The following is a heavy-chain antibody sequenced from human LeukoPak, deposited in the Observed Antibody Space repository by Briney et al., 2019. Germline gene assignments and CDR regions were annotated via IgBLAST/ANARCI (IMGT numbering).Heavy chain of an antibody. D-gene: IGHD6-13*01. CDR3: ARERAAAGTAFDY. J-gene: IGHJ4*02. CDR2: IYHSGST. Sequence: PSETLSLTCTVSGYSISSGYYWGWIRQPPGKGLEWIGSIYHSGSTYYNPSLKSRVTISVDTSKNQFSLKLSSVTAADTAVYYCARERAAAGTAFDYWGREPWSPSPQ. CDR1: GYSISSGYY. V-gene: IGHV4-38-2*02.